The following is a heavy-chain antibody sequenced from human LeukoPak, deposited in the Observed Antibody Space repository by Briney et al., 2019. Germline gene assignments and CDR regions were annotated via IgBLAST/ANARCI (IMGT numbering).Heavy chain of an antibody. D-gene: IGHD3-22*01. Sequence: PGRSLRLSCAASGFTFSSYAMHWVRQAPGKGLEWVAVISYDGSNKYYADSVKGRFTISRDNSKDTLYLQMNSLRVEDTAVYYCTKIHLTYRYDSSGYGFQDSWGQGTRVTVSA. V-gene: IGHV3-30-3*01. J-gene: IGHJ4*02. CDR2: ISYDGSNK. CDR3: TKIHLTYRYDSSGYGFQDS. CDR1: GFTFSSYA.